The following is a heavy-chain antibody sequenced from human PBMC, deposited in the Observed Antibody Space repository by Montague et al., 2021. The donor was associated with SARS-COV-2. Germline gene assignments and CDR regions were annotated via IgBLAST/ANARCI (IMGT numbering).Heavy chain of an antibody. Sequence: SLRLSCAASGFTFNSYAMTWVRQAPGKGLEWVSPIGGSGTSTYYADSVKGRFTISRDNAKNTLFLQMNSLRAEDMAVYYCAKSLDTSGYSFEGDADYWGQGTLVTVSS. V-gene: IGHV3-23*01. J-gene: IGHJ4*02. CDR3: AKSLDTSGYSFEGDADY. D-gene: IGHD5-12*01. CDR1: GFTFNSYA. CDR2: IGGSGTST.